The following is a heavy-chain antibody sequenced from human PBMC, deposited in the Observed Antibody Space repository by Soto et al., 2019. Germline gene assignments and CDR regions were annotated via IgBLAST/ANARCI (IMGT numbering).Heavy chain of an antibody. Sequence: SETLSLTCTVSGGSISSYYWSWIRQPPGKGLEWIGYIYYSGSTNYNPSLKSRVTISVDTSKNQFSLKLSSVTAADTAVYYCARVGYSGSFIMDVWGQGTTVTVSS. J-gene: IGHJ6*02. D-gene: IGHD5-12*01. CDR2: IYYSGST. CDR3: ARVGYSGSFIMDV. CDR1: GGSISSYY. V-gene: IGHV4-59*01.